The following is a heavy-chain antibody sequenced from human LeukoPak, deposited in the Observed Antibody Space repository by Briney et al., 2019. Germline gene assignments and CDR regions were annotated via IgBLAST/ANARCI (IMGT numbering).Heavy chain of an antibody. CDR1: GFTFSTYG. CDR2: ISYDGSNK. CDR3: ARKTGTTGEAFDY. J-gene: IGHJ4*02. D-gene: IGHD1-1*01. V-gene: IGHV3-30*03. Sequence: PGGSLRLSCAASGFTFSTYGMHWVRQAPGKGLEWVAVISYDGSNKLYADSVKGRFTISRDNSKNTLYLQMNSLRAEDTAVFYCARKTGTTGEAFDYWGQGTQVTVSS.